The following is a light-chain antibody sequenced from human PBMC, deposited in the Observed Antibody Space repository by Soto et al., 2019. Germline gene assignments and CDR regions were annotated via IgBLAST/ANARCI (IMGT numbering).Light chain of an antibody. CDR1: QSVTSTY. CDR2: AAS. V-gene: IGKV3-20*01. CDR3: QHYGRSPT. J-gene: IGKJ1*01. Sequence: EIGLAQSPGTLSLSPGERATLSCRASQSVTSTYLSWYQQKPGQAPRLLFYAASSRAMGVPDRFTGSGSGTDFTLTINRLEPEDFAVYHCQHYGRSPTFGPGTKV.